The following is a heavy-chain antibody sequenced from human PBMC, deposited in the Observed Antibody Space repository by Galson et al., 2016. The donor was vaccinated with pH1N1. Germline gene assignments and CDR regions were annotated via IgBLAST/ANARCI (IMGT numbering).Heavy chain of an antibody. Sequence: SLRLSCAASGFIFSSYAMTWVRQAPGKGPEWVSAISAARTRTYYPDSVKGRFIISRDNSKNTLYLHMNSLRAEDTAEYYCAKGGRVGTEGYYYALDVWGQGSTVIVSS. D-gene: IGHD1/OR15-1a*01. CDR1: GFIFSSYA. V-gene: IGHV3-23*01. CDR2: ISAARTRT. CDR3: AKGGRVGTEGYYYALDV. J-gene: IGHJ6*02.